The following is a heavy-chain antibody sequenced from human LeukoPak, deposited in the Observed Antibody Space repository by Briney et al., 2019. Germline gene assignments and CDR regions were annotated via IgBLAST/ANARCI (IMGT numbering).Heavy chain of an antibody. Sequence: SETLPLTCTVSGGSISSGSYYWSWIRQPPGKGLEWIGYIYYSGSTNYNPSLKSRVTISVDTSKNQFSLKLSSVTAADTAVYYCARGLSGYDWDYWGQGTLVTVSS. CDR2: IYYSGST. CDR3: ARGLSGYDWDY. V-gene: IGHV4-61*01. CDR1: GGSISSGSYY. D-gene: IGHD5-12*01. J-gene: IGHJ4*02.